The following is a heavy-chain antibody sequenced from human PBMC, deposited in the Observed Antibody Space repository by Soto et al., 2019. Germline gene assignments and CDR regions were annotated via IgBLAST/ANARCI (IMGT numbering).Heavy chain of an antibody. J-gene: IGHJ4*02. D-gene: IGHD3-3*01. CDR3: AKTPYDFWSSGQYLFDH. CDR1: GFTFGSHA. V-gene: IGHV3-23*01. CDR2: ISGSGGTT. Sequence: EVQLLDSGGGLVQPGGSLRLSCTVSGFTFGSHAMSWVRQAPGKGLECVSGISGSGGTTFYADSVKGRFTISRDNSKKTLYLHMNSLRAEDTAVYYCAKTPYDFWSSGQYLFDHWGQGTLVTVSS.